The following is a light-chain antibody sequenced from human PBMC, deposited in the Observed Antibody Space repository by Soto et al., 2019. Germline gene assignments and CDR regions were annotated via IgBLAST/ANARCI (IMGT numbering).Light chain of an antibody. CDR3: CSYAGSSTYYV. Sequence: QSALTQPASVSGSPGQSITISCTRTSSDVGSYNLVSWYQQHPGKAPKVMIYEDNNRPSRVSNRFSGSKSGNTASLTISGLQAEDEADYYCCSYAGSSTYYVFGTGTKLTVL. CDR1: SSDVGSYNL. CDR2: EDN. V-gene: IGLV2-23*01. J-gene: IGLJ1*01.